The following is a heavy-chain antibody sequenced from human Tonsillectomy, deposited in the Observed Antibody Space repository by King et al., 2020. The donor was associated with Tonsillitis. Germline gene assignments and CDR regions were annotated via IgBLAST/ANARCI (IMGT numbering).Heavy chain of an antibody. CDR1: GFTFSGSA. V-gene: IGHV3-73*01. D-gene: IGHD3-22*01. Sequence: QLVQSGGGLVQPGGSLKLSCAASGFTFSGSAMHWVRQASGKGLEWVGRIRSKANSYATAYAASVKGRFTISRDDSKNTAYLQMNSLKTEDTAVYYCTSSPRGDYYDSSGFELPDYWGQGTLVTVSS. J-gene: IGHJ4*02. CDR2: IRSKANSYAT. CDR3: TSSPRGDYYDSSGFELPDY.